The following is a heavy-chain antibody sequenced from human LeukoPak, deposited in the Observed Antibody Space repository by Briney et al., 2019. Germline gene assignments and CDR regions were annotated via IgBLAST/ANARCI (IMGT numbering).Heavy chain of an antibody. D-gene: IGHD2-15*01. V-gene: IGHV4-39*01. CDR2: IYYSGST. CDR1: GGSISSSSYY. CDR3: ARTLGYCSGGSCRGRWFDP. J-gene: IGHJ5*02. Sequence: PSETLSLTXTVSGGSISSSSYYWGWIRQPPGKGLEWIGSIYYSGSTYYNPSLKSRVTISVDTSKNQFSLKLSSVTAADTAVYYCARTLGYCSGGSCRGRWFDPWGQGTLVTVSS.